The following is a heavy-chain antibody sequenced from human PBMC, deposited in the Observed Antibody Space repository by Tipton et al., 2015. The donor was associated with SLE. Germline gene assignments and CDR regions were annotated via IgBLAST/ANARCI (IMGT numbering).Heavy chain of an antibody. V-gene: IGHV4-34*01. D-gene: IGHD5-24*01. Sequence: TLSLTCAVYGGSFSGYFWSWIRQPPGKRLEWIGEINHSGITNYNPSLKTRVTISVDTSKNQFSLKLSSVTAADTAVYYCARNLGPEWMATKRGYFDLWGRGTLVSVSS. J-gene: IGHJ2*01. CDR1: GGSFSGYF. CDR3: ARNLGPEWMATKRGYFDL. CDR2: INHSGIT.